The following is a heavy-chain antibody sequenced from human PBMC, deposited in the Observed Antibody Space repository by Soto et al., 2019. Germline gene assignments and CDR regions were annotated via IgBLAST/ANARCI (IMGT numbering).Heavy chain of an antibody. CDR1: GFTFTSHE. D-gene: IGHD3-10*01. J-gene: IGHJ5*02. CDR3: AKDRARSSGSSGWFDP. CDR2: ISGGGSSI. Sequence: EMQLVESGGGLVQPGGSLRLSCAASGFTFTSHEMNWVRQAPGKGPEWLSYISGGGSSIYYADSVKGRFTISRDNAKNTLYLQMNSLRAEDTAVYYCAKDRARSSGSSGWFDPWGQGTLVTVSS. V-gene: IGHV3-48*03.